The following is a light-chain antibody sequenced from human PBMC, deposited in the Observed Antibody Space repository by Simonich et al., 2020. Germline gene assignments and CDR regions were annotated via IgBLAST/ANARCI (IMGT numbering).Light chain of an antibody. CDR2: DAS. Sequence: EIVLTQSPGTLSLSPGERATLSCRASPSVSSSYLAWYQQKPGLAPRLLIYDASSRATGIPDRFSGSGSGTDFTLTISRLEPEDFAVYYCQQYGSSRTFGQGTKVEIK. J-gene: IGKJ1*01. V-gene: IGKV3D-20*01. CDR1: PSVSSSY. CDR3: QQYGSSRT.